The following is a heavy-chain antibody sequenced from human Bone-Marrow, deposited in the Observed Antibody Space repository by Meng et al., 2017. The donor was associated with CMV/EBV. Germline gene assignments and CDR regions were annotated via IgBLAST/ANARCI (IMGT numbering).Heavy chain of an antibody. D-gene: IGHD3-16*01. CDR3: AKEAWGVKNFDY. Sequence: AASGFTFDTYVMSWVRQAPGKGLEWVSGISTSGGGTYYADSVKGRFTISRDNSKNILYVQMNSLRAEDTAVYYCAKEAWGVKNFDYWGQGTLVTVSS. J-gene: IGHJ4*02. CDR1: GFTFDTYV. V-gene: IGHV3-23*01. CDR2: ISTSGGGT.